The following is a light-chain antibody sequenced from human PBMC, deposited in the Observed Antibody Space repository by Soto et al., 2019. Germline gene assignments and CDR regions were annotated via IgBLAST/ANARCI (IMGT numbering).Light chain of an antibody. CDR3: QQYGSSLYT. J-gene: IGKJ2*01. CDR2: GAS. CDR1: QSVRSSY. V-gene: IGKV3-20*01. Sequence: EIVLTQSPGTLSLSPGERATLSCRASQSVRSSYLAWYQQKPGHTPRLLIYGASSRATGIPDRFSGSGSGTAFTLTISRLEPEDCAVYYCQQYGSSLYTFGQGTKLEIK.